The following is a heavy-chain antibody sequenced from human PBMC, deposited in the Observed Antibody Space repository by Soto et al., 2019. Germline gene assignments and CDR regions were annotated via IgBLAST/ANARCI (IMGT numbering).Heavy chain of an antibody. CDR1: GDTFSFYT. CDR2: VNPILSMS. J-gene: IGHJ4*02. D-gene: IGHD3-10*01. CDR3: ATSYGSGYRAFDY. V-gene: IGHV1-69*02. Sequence: ASVKVSCKASGDTFSFYTINWVRQAPGLGLEWMGRVNPILSMSNYAQKFQGRVTMTADKSTSTAYMELRSLRSEDTAFYYCATSYGSGYRAFDYWGRGALVTVSS.